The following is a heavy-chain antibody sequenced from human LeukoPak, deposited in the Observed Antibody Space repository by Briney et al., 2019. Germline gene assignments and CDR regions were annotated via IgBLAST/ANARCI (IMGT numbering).Heavy chain of an antibody. J-gene: IGHJ4*02. Sequence: GGSLRLSCAASGFTFSNAWMSWVRQAPGKGLEWVGRIKSKTDGGTTDYAAPLKGRFTISRDDSKNTLYLQMNSLKTEDTAVYYCTTAGGVPAAITDFDYWGQGTLVTVSS. CDR2: IKSKTDGGTT. CDR3: TTAGGVPAAITDFDY. V-gene: IGHV3-15*01. CDR1: GFTFSNAW. D-gene: IGHD2-2*01.